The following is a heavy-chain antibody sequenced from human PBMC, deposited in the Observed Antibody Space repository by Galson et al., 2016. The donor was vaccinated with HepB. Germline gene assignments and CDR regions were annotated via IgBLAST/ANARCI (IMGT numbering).Heavy chain of an antibody. CDR3: ARVIGWFAEISGGAFDI. D-gene: IGHD3-10*01. Sequence: SLRLSCAASGFTFSSYSINWVRQAPGKGLAWVSSISRSSSYIYYADSVKGRLTISRDNAKNSVYLQMNSLRAEDTAAYYRARVIGWFAEISGGAFDIWGQGTMVTVSS. CDR1: GFTFSSYS. J-gene: IGHJ3*02. V-gene: IGHV3-21*01. CDR2: ISRSSSYI.